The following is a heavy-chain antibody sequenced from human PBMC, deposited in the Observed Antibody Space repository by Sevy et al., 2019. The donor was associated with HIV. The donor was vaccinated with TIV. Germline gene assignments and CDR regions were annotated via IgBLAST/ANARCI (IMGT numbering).Heavy chain of an antibody. D-gene: IGHD2-8*01. CDR1: GFTFSKYS. CDR2: FSFGCGKI. CDR3: AREGCTKPHDY. J-gene: IGHJ4*02. Sequence: GESLKISCAASGFTFSKYSMSWIRQTPGKGLEWVSTFSFGCGKINYADSVKGRFTISRDDSRNTFYLQMNSLRAEDTARYYCAREGCTKPHDYWGPGTVVTVSS. V-gene: IGHV3-23*01.